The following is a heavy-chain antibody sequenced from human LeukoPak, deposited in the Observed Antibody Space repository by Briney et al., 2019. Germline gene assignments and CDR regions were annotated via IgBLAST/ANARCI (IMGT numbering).Heavy chain of an antibody. Sequence: PGGSLRLSCAASGFTFSNAWISWVRQAPGKGLEWVGRIKSKTDGGTTDYAAPVKGRFTISRDDSKNTLYLQMNSLKTEDTAVYYCTTEVRGRAFDYWGQGTLVTVSS. CDR2: IKSKTDGGTT. V-gene: IGHV3-15*01. CDR1: GFTFSNAW. D-gene: IGHD1-1*01. CDR3: TTEVRGRAFDY. J-gene: IGHJ4*02.